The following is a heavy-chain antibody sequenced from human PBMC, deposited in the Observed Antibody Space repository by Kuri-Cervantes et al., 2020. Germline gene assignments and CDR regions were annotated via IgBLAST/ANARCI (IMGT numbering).Heavy chain of an antibody. CDR3: ARVRYCGGDCYSPYYFDY. V-gene: IGHV3-23*01. CDR1: GFTFTSYA. D-gene: IGHD2-21*02. J-gene: IGHJ4*02. CDR2: ISGSGSNT. Sequence: GGSLRLSCAASGFTFTSYAMTWVRQAPGKGLEWVSAISGSGSNTYYADSVKGRSTISRDKSKNTLYLQMNSLRAEDTAVYYCARVRYCGGDCYSPYYFDYWGQGTLVTVSS.